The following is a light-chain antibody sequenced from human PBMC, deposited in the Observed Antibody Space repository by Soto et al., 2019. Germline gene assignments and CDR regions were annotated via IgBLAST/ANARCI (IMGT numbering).Light chain of an antibody. CDR2: SDN. V-gene: IGLV1-44*01. CDR1: SSNIGTNP. CDR3: SAWDDSIYGPV. J-gene: IGLJ2*01. Sequence: QAVLTQPPSASGTPGQRVAISCSGGSSNIGTNPVNWYLHLPGTPPKLLIYSDNQRPSGVPDRFSGSKSGTSASLTISGLQSEDEADYFFSAWDDSIYGPVFGGGTKVTVL.